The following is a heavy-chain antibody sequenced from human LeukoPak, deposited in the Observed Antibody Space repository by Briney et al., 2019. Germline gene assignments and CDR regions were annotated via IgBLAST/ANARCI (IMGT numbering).Heavy chain of an antibody. CDR1: GYSFTGYY. CDR3: ARGCSSWYDLDY. V-gene: IGHV1-2*06. D-gene: IGHD6-13*01. J-gene: IGHJ4*02. CDR2: INPNSGGT. Sequence: ASVKVSRKASGYSFTGYYMHWVRQAPGQGLEWMGRINPNSGGTNYAQKFQGRVTMTRDTSISTAYMELSRLRSDDTAVYYCARGCSSWYDLDYWGQGTLVTVSS.